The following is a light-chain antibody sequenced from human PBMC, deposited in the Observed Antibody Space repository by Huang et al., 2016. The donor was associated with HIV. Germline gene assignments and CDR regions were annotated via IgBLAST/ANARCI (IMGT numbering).Light chain of an antibody. CDR1: QGISNS. CDR3: QQYDTSPT. Sequence: DIQMTQSPSSLSAFVGDTVTITCRASQGISNSVAWYQQKPGKAPKPLLYSTSRLESCVPSRFRGGGSGTDYTLTINSLQPADFATYYCQQYDTSPTFGQGSKVEIK. V-gene: IGKV1-NL1*01. J-gene: IGKJ1*01. CDR2: STS.